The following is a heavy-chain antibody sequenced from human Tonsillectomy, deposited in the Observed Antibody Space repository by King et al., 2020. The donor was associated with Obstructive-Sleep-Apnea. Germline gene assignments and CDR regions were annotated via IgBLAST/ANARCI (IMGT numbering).Heavy chain of an antibody. CDR3: ARHPGYCSGGDCYSGWFDP. CDR1: EGSISSSSYY. D-gene: IGHD2-15*01. Sequence: QLQESGPGLVKPSETLSLTCTVSEGSISSSSYYWGWIRQPPRKWREWIGGFCYSVSAYYNPSLKSRVTLSVDTSKNQFSLNLSCVTAADTAVYYCARHPGYCSGGDCYSGWFDPWGQGTLVTVSS. CDR2: FCYSVSA. V-gene: IGHV4-39*01. J-gene: IGHJ5*02.